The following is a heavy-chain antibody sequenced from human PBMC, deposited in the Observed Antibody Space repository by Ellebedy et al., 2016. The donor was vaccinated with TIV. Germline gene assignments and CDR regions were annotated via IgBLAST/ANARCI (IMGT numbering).Heavy chain of an antibody. D-gene: IGHD6-19*01. Sequence: LRLXXTVSGGSIISGIYYWSWIRQPAGKGLEWIGRIFTSGTTNYNPSLMSRITISLDTSRNQFSLKVRSVTAADTALYYCATSPGYSSGWYDYWGQGTLVTVSS. CDR3: ATSPGYSSGWYDY. CDR2: IFTSGTT. CDR1: GGSIISGIYY. J-gene: IGHJ4*02. V-gene: IGHV4-61*02.